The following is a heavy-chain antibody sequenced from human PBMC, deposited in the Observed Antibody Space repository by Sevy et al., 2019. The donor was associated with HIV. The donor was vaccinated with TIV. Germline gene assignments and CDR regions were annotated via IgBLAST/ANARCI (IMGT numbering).Heavy chain of an antibody. J-gene: IGHJ5*02. V-gene: IGHV3-30*04. CDR1: GFNISPYA. CDR2: ITKDGTNK. Sequence: GGSLRLSCSASGFNISPYALHWVRQTPGKGLQWLAVITKDGTNKDYADFVKGRFSLSRDNSKNTLYLQMSNLGPEDTAVHYGAKVGYYYDSHSADWFDPWGQGTLVTVSS. D-gene: IGHD3-22*01. CDR3: AKVGYYYDSHSADWFDP.